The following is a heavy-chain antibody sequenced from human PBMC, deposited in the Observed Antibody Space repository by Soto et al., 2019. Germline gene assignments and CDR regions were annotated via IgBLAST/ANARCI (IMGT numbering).Heavy chain of an antibody. CDR2: IYYSGST. Sequence: QVQLQESGPGLVKPSQTLSLTCTVSGGSISSGDYYWSWIRQPPGKGLEWIGYIYYSGSTYYNPTLKIRVTISVDTSKNQFSLKLSSVTAADTAVYYCARGDFLAALHGMDVWGQGTTVTVSS. V-gene: IGHV4-30-4*01. CDR3: ARGDFLAALHGMDV. D-gene: IGHD6-6*01. J-gene: IGHJ6*02. CDR1: GGSISSGDYY.